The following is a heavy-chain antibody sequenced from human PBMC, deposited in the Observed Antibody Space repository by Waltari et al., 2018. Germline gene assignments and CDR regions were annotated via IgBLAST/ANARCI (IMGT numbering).Heavy chain of an antibody. CDR3: ARDRYGSGSYPYYFDY. V-gene: IGHV4-39*07. D-gene: IGHD3-10*01. CDR1: GGSISSSSYY. J-gene: IGHJ4*02. CDR2: IYYSGST. Sequence: QLQLQESGPGLVKPSEALSLTCTVSGGSISSSSYYWGWFRQPPGKGLEWIGSIYYSGSTYYNPSLKSRVTISVDTSKNQFSLKLSSVTAADTAVYYCARDRYGSGSYPYYFDYWGQGTLVTVSS.